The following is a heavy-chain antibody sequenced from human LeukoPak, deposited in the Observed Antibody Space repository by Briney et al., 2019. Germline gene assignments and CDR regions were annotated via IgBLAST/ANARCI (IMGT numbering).Heavy chain of an antibody. CDR2: ISGSGGST. V-gene: IGHV3-23*01. CDR1: GITFSSYA. D-gene: IGHD4-11*01. CDR3: AKDARSKTTVTTYFEY. J-gene: IGHJ4*02. Sequence: PGGPLPLSCAASGITFSSYAMGWGRQAPGKGLEWVSAISGSGGSTYYAVSGKGRFPISRTNSKNTLYLHMDSLRAEDTPVYYCAKDARSKTTVTTYFEYWGQGTLVTGSS.